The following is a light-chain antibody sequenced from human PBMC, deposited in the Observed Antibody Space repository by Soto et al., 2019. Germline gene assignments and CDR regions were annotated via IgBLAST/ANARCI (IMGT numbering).Light chain of an antibody. V-gene: IGKV2-30*01. CDR3: MQPLQSWT. CDR2: MVS. J-gene: IGKJ1*01. CDR1: QILVFSDGNTY. Sequence: DVVMTQSPLSLPVTLGQPASFSCRPSQILVFSDGNTYLTWFHQRPGQSPRRLIYMVSNRDSGVPDRFSGSGSGTDFTLKISRVEAEDVGVYYCMQPLQSWTFGQGTKVDI.